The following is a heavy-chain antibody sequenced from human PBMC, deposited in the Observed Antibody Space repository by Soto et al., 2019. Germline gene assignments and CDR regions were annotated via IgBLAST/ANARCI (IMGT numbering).Heavy chain of an antibody. D-gene: IGHD6-13*01. CDR3: AREYCSSWYWEAFDI. J-gene: IGHJ3*02. CDR1: GFTFSSYA. CDR2: ISGSGGST. V-gene: IGHV3-23*01. Sequence: EVQLLESGGGLVQPGGSLRLSCAASGFTFSSYAMSWVRQAPGKGLEWVSVISGSGGSTYYADSVKGRFTISKDNSQNTLYLQMNSLKAEDTAVYYCAREYCSSWYWEAFDIWGQGAMVTVPS.